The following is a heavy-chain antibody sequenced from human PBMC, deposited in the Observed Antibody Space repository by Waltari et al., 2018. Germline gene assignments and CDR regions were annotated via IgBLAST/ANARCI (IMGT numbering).Heavy chain of an antibody. V-gene: IGHV4-59*01. J-gene: IGHJ6*03. D-gene: IGHD1-26*01. Sequence: QVQLQESGPGLVKPSETLSLTCTVSGGSISSYYWSWIRQPPGKGLAWIGYIYYSGSTNYNPALKSRVTRSVDTSKNQCALKLSAVTAADTAVYYCARNRRSYYYYYYMDVWGKGTTVTVSS. CDR1: GGSISSYY. CDR2: IYYSGST. CDR3: ARNRRSYYYYYYMDV.